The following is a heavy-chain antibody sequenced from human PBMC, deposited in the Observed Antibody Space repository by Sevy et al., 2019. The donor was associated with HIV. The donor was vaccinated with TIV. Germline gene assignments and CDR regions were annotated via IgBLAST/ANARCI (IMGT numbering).Heavy chain of an antibody. CDR1: GFSFSGAW. D-gene: IGHD3-10*01. Sequence: GGSLRLSCAASGFSFSGAWMSWVRQAPGKGLEWVGRIKSKTDGGSIEYAAPVKSRSTISRDDSKNMLYLQMNSLKIEDKAIYYCPTSPLLFSDPDVWGLGPTVTVSS. J-gene: IGHJ6*02. CDR3: PTSPLLFSDPDV. CDR2: IKSKTDGGSI. V-gene: IGHV3-15*01.